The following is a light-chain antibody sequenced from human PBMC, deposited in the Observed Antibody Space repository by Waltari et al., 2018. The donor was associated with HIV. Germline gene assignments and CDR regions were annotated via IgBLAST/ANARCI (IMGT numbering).Light chain of an antibody. CDR1: SSDVGGHNY. CDR2: DVS. V-gene: IGLV2-14*01. Sequence: QSALTQPASASGPPGKANTTTRTGTSSDVGGHNYVPWYQHHPGQAPKLMIFDVSNRPSGVSNRFSGSKSGNTASLTISGLQAEDEADYYCNSYTSSSHVIFGGGTKLTVL. CDR3: NSYTSSSHVI. J-gene: IGLJ2*01.